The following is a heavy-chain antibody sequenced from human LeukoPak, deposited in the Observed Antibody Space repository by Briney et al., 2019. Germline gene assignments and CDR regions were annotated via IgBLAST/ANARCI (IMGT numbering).Heavy chain of an antibody. CDR2: IIPILGIA. J-gene: IGHJ4*02. D-gene: IGHD5-12*01. CDR1: GGTFSSYA. CDR3: ARIDGGYESY. V-gene: IGHV1-69*04. Sequence: SVKVSCEASGGTFSSYAISWVRQAPGQGLEWMGRIIPILGIANYAQKFQGRVTITADKSTSTAYMELSSLRSEDTAVYYCARIDGGYESYWGQGTLVTVSS.